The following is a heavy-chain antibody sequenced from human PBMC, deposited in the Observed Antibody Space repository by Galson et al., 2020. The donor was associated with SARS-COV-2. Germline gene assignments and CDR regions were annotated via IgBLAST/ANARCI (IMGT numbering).Heavy chain of an antibody. CDR1: GFTFSSYS. J-gene: IGHJ6*03. V-gene: IGHV3-48*01. CDR2: ISSSSSTI. Sequence: GESLKISCAASGFTFSSYSMNWVRQAPGKGLEWVSYISSSSSTIYYADSVKGRFTISRDNAKNSLYLQMNSLSAEDTAVYYCARAPDYYYYYMGVWGKGTTVTISS. CDR3: ARAPDYYYYYMGV.